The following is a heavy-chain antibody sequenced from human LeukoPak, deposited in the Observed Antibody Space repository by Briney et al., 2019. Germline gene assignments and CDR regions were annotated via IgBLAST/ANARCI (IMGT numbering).Heavy chain of an antibody. V-gene: IGHV1-2*02. Sequence: ASVKVSCKASGYTFTGYYMHWVRQAPGQGLAWMGWINTNSGGTNYAQKFQGMVTMTRDTSISTAYMELSRLRSDDTAVYYCAIDREGYDILTGPGAAFDIWGQGTMVTVSS. CDR2: INTNSGGT. CDR3: AIDREGYDILTGPGAAFDI. J-gene: IGHJ3*02. D-gene: IGHD3-9*01. CDR1: GYTFTGYY.